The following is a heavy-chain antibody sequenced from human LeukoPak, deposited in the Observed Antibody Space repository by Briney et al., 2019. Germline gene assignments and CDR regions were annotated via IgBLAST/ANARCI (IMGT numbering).Heavy chain of an antibody. Sequence: ASVKVSYTPSVYTFTSYGISWVRQAPGQGLEWMGWISAYNGNTNYAQKLQGRVTITTDTSTSTAYMELRSLRADDTAVYYWARETVAGTGDYWGQGTLVTVSS. V-gene: IGHV1-18*01. CDR3: ARETVAGTGDY. D-gene: IGHD6-19*01. CDR1: VYTFTSYG. CDR2: ISAYNGNT. J-gene: IGHJ4*02.